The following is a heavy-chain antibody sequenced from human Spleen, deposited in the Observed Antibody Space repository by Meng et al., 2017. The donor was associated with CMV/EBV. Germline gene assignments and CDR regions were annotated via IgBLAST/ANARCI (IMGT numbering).Heavy chain of an antibody. J-gene: IGHJ2*01. CDR1: GGSISSYY. Sequence: SETLSLTCTVSGGSISSYYWSWIRQPPGKGLEWIGYIYYSGSTNYNPSLKSRVTISVDTSKNQFSLKLCSVTAADTAVYYCARASQQLMDWYFDLWGRGTLVTVSS. CDR2: IYYSGST. D-gene: IGHD6-13*01. CDR3: ARASQQLMDWYFDL. V-gene: IGHV4-59*01.